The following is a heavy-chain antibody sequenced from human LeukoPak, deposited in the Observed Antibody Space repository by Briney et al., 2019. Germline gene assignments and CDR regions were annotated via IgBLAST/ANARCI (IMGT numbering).Heavy chain of an antibody. CDR1: GFTFSNYG. D-gene: IGHD1-26*01. J-gene: IGHJ3*02. CDR3: AKELVSYASYSGTFAI. CDR2: IRYGGSNK. V-gene: IGHV3-30*02. Sequence: PGGSLRLSCVASGFTFSNYGMYWVRQAPGKGLEWVAFIRYGGSNKYYADSVKGRFTISRDNSKDTVYLQLDSLRAEDTAVYYCAKELVSYASYSGTFAIWGQGTMVTVSS.